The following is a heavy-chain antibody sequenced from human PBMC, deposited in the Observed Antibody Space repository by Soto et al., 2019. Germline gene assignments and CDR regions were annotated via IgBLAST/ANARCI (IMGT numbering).Heavy chain of an antibody. CDR3: ARVGYSSSWYRRGAFDI. CDR1: GGSFSGCY. J-gene: IGHJ3*02. CDR2: INHSGST. D-gene: IGHD6-13*01. Sequence: SETLSLTCAVYGGSFSGCYWSWIRQPPRKGLEWIGEINHSGSTNYNPSLKSRVTISVDTSKNQFSLKLTSVTAADTAVYYCARVGYSSSWYRRGAFDIWGQGTMVTVSS. V-gene: IGHV4-34*01.